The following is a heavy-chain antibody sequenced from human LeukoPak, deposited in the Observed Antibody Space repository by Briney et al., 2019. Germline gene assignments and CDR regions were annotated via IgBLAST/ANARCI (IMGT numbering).Heavy chain of an antibody. Sequence: PGGSLRLSCAASGFTFSSYAMHWVRQAPGKGLEWVAVISYDGSNKYYADSVKGRFTISRDNSKNTLYLQMNSLRAEDTAVYYCARVHEGDIVVVPPDYWGQGTLVTVS. CDR2: ISYDGSNK. J-gene: IGHJ4*02. D-gene: IGHD2-2*01. CDR1: GFTFSSYA. CDR3: ARVHEGDIVVVPPDY. V-gene: IGHV3-30*01.